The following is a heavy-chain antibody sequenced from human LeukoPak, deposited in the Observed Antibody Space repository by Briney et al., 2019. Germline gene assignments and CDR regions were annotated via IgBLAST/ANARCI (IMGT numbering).Heavy chain of an antibody. Sequence: ASVKVSCKASGYTFTRYYMHWVRQAPGQGLVWIGIINPSGGITSYAQKFQGRVTMTRDTSTSTVYMELSSLRSEDTAVYYCARLYSSGWSAEYFQHWGQGTLVTVSS. CDR1: GYTFTRYY. D-gene: IGHD6-19*01. V-gene: IGHV1-46*01. J-gene: IGHJ1*01. CDR3: ARLYSSGWSAEYFQH. CDR2: INPSGGIT.